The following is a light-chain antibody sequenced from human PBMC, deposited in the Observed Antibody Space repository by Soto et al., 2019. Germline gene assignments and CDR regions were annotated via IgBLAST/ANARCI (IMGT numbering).Light chain of an antibody. CDR2: DVS. CDR3: QQRNNWPLT. J-gene: IGKJ1*01. V-gene: IGKV3-11*01. Sequence: ETVLTQSPATLSLSPGERATLSCRASQSISRDLAWYQQKPGQPPRLLICDVSNRATGVPARFSGSGSGTDFTLTISSLEPEDCAVYYCQQRNNWPLTFGQGTKVEIK. CDR1: QSISRD.